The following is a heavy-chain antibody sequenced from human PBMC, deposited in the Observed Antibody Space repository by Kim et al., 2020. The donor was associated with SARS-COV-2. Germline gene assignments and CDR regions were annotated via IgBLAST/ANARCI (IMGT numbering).Heavy chain of an antibody. CDR3: AWGYYGSGSPRDY. J-gene: IGHJ4*02. CDR1: GFTFSDYY. V-gene: IGHV3-11*03. D-gene: IGHD3-10*01. Sequence: GGSLRLSCAASGFTFSDYYMSWIRQAPGKGLEWVSYISSSTSYTNYADSVKGRCTISRDNAKNSLYLQMNSLRAEDSAVYYWAWGYYGSGSPRDYWGQGTLVTVSS. CDR2: ISSSTSYT.